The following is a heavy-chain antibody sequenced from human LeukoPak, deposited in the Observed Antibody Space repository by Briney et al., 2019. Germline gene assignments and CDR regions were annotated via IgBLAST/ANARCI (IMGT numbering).Heavy chain of an antibody. D-gene: IGHD2-2*01. CDR3: AGANFLYCSSSTCLFDY. Sequence: ASVKVSCKASGYTFTDYYMHWVRQAPGQGFEWMGWINPNDGDTNYAQTFQGRVTMTRDTSISTAHMEVSRLRSDDTAVYYCAGANFLYCSSSTCLFDYWGQGTLVTVSS. CDR1: GYTFTDYY. V-gene: IGHV1-2*02. CDR2: INPNDGDT. J-gene: IGHJ4*02.